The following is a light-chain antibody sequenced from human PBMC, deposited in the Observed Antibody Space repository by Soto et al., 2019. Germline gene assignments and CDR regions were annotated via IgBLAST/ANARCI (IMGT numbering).Light chain of an antibody. CDR3: CSYAGSRYV. CDR1: SSDVGDYNY. J-gene: IGLJ1*01. Sequence: QSALTQPRSVSGSPGQSGTISCTGTSSDVGDYNYVSWYQQHPGKAPKLMIYDVSKRPSGVPDRFSGSKSGNTASLTISGLQAEDEADYYCCSYAGSRYVFGTGTKLTVL. V-gene: IGLV2-11*01. CDR2: DVS.